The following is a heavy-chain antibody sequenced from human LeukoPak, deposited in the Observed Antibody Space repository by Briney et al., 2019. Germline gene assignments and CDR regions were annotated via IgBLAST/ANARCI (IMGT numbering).Heavy chain of an antibody. CDR3: ARHGLYCSGGSCYSVNFDY. Sequence: GESLKISCKGSGYNFTNHWIGWVRQMPGKGLEWMGIIYPGDSDTTYSPCFQGQVTISADKSISTAYLQWSSLKASDTAMYYCARHGLYCSGGSCYSVNFDYWGQGTLVTVSS. CDR1: GYNFTNHW. J-gene: IGHJ4*02. CDR2: IYPGDSDT. V-gene: IGHV5-51*01. D-gene: IGHD2-15*01.